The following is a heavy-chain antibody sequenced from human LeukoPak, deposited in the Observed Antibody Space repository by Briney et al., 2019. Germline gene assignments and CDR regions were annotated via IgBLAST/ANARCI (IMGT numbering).Heavy chain of an antibody. CDR2: ISGSGGST. D-gene: IGHD3-10*01. V-gene: IGHV3-23*01. CDR3: AKVLVRGVITLNYYYGMDV. Sequence: RGSLRLSFAASGFTFSSYAMSWVRQAPGKGLEWVSAISGSGGSTYYADYVKGRFTISRDNSKNTLYLQMNSLRAEDTAVYYCAKVLVRGVITLNYYYGMDVWGQGTTVTVSS. CDR1: GFTFSSYA. J-gene: IGHJ6*02.